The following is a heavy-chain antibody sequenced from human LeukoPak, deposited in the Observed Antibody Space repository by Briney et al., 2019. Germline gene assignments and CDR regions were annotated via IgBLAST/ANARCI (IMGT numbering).Heavy chain of an antibody. CDR3: ARDWGIVVVTATPGWFDP. D-gene: IGHD2-21*02. V-gene: IGHV1-69*13. Sequence: SVKVSCKASGGTFSSYATSWVRQAPGQGLEWMGGIIPIFGTANYAQKFQGRVTITADESTSTAYMELSSLRSEDTAVYYCARDWGIVVVTATPGWFDPWGQGTLVTVSS. CDR2: IIPIFGTA. J-gene: IGHJ5*02. CDR1: GGTFSSYA.